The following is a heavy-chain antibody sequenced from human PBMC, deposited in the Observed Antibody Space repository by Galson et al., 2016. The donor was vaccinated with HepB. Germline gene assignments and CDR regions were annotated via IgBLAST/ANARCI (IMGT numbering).Heavy chain of an antibody. CDR3: ASHPDTFDY. CDR1: GFNFRNFA. CDR2: IFASGDPT. J-gene: IGHJ4*02. V-gene: IGHV3-23*01. D-gene: IGHD5-18*01. Sequence: SLRLSCAAAGFNFRNFAMSWVRQAPGKGLEWVSSIFASGDPTYYADSVKGRFTISRVNSKSTLYLQMNSLRAEDTAIYYCASHPDTFDYWGQGTPVAVSS.